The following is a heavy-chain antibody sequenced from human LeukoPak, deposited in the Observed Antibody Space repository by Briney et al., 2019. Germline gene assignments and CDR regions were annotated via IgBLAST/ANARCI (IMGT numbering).Heavy chain of an antibody. CDR1: GFTFSSYA. CDR2: ISGSGGST. CDR3: ARGGDSGYVELDS. V-gene: IGHV3-23*01. D-gene: IGHD5-12*01. Sequence: GGSLRLSCAASGFTFSSYAMSWVRQAPGKGLEWVSAISGSGGSTYYADSVKGRFTISRDNAKNSLNLQMNSLRAEDTAVYYCARGGDSGYVELDSWGQGTLVTVSS. J-gene: IGHJ4*02.